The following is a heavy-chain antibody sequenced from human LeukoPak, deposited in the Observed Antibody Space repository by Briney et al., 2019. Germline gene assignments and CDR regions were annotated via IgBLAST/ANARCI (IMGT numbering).Heavy chain of an antibody. J-gene: IGHJ4*02. CDR1: GFTFSRFG. CDR3: AQKGGTDH. D-gene: IGHD2-15*01. CDR2: ISSSSSAI. Sequence: GGSLRLSCAASGFTFSRFGMNWVRQAPGEGLEWISYISSSSSAIYYADSVKGRFTISRDNAKNSLYLQMSSLRDEDTAVYYCAQKGGTDHWGQGTLVTVSS. V-gene: IGHV3-48*02.